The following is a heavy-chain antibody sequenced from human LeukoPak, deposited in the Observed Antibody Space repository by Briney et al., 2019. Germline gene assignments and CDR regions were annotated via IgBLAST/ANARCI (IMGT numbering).Heavy chain of an antibody. CDR2: INSDGSIT. CDR3: ARDRYYGSGSYYSRVYYMDV. CDR1: GFTFSNYW. V-gene: IGHV3-74*01. J-gene: IGHJ6*03. D-gene: IGHD3-10*01. Sequence: GGSLRLSCAASGFTFSNYWMHWVRQAPGKGLVWVSRINSDGSITSYADSVKGRFTISRDNSKNTLYLQMNSLRAEDTAVYYCARDRYYGSGSYYSRVYYMDVWGKGTTVTISS.